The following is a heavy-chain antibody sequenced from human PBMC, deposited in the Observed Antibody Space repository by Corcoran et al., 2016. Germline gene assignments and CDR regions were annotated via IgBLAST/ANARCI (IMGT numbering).Heavy chain of an antibody. J-gene: IGHJ4*02. CDR1: GYSFTSHW. Sequence: EVELVQSGAEVKEPGESLKISCKGSGYSFTSHWIAWVRQMPGKGLEWMGIIYPSDSDTRYSPSFQGQVTISADKSISTAYLQWGSLKASDTAMYYCARFGGSSGWYGGLDYWGQGTLVTVPS. CDR2: IYPSDSDT. D-gene: IGHD6-19*01. CDR3: ARFGGSSGWYGGLDY. V-gene: IGHV5-51*01.